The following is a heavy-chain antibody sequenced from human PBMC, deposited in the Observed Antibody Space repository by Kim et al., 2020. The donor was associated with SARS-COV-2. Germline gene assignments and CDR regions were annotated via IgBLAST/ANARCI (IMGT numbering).Heavy chain of an antibody. J-gene: IGHJ2*01. V-gene: IGHV6-1*01. CDR3: ARDLYSSGWPDWYFDL. CDR2: TYYRSKWYN. CDR1: GDSVSSNSAA. D-gene: IGHD6-19*01. Sequence: SQTLSLTCAISGDSVSSNSAAWNWIRQSPSRGLEWLGRTYYRSKWYNDYAVSVKSRITINPDTSKNQFSLQLNSVTPEDTAVYYCARDLYSSGWPDWYFDLWGRGTLVPVSS.